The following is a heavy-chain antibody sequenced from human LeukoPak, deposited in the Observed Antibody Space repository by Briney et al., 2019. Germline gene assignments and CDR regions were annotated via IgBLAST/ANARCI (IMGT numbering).Heavy chain of an antibody. J-gene: IGHJ6*02. V-gene: IGHV3-23*01. CDR3: AKRVAVAGPVYGMDV. CDR2: ISGSGGFT. Sequence: GGSLRLSCAASGFTFSSYAMSWVRQAPGKGLEWVSAISGSGGFTHYADSVKGRFTISRDNSKNTLYLQMNSLRAEDTAVYYCAKRVAVAGPVYGMDVWGQGTTVTVSS. D-gene: IGHD6-19*01. CDR1: GFTFSSYA.